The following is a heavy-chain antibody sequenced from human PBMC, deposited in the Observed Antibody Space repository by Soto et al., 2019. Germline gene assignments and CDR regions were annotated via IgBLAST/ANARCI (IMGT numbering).Heavy chain of an antibody. CDR1: GFTFSSCA. V-gene: IGHV3-30-3*01. CDR2: ISYDGSNK. Sequence: GGSLRLSCAASGFTFSSCAMHWVRQAPGKGLEWVALISYDGSNKYYADSVKGRFTISRDNSKNTLYLQMNSLRAEDTAVYYCARDKRDLRFLEWSYFFDYWGQRSLVTVSS. D-gene: IGHD3-3*01. CDR3: ARDKRDLRFLEWSYFFDY. J-gene: IGHJ4*02.